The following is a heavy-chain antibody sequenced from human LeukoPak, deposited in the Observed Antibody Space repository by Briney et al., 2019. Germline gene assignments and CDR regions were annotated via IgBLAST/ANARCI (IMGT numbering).Heavy chain of an antibody. CDR2: IYYSGST. J-gene: IGHJ6*04. CDR1: GGSVSSGSYY. Sequence: SETLSLTCTVSGGSVSSGSYYWRWIRQPPGKGLEWIGYIYYSGSTNYNPSLKSRVTISVDTSKNQFSLKLSSVTAADTAVYYCARGHYDILTAYYEGYYYYGMDVWGKGTTVTVSS. V-gene: IGHV4-61*01. CDR3: ARGHYDILTAYYEGYYYYGMDV. D-gene: IGHD3-9*01.